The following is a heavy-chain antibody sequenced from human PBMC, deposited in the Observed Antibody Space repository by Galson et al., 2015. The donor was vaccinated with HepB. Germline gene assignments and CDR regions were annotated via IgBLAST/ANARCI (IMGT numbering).Heavy chain of an antibody. J-gene: IGHJ2*01. CDR3: ARRGTTYWYCDL. V-gene: IGHV5-51*01. Sequence: QSGAEVKKPGESLKISCTGSGYSFTNYWIGWVRQMPGKGLEWMGIIFPGDSDTRYSPSFQGQVTISVDKSIGTAYLQWSSLKAPDTAMYYCARRGTTYWYCDLWGRGTLVTVTS. CDR2: IFPGDSDT. CDR1: GYSFTNYW. D-gene: IGHD4-11*01.